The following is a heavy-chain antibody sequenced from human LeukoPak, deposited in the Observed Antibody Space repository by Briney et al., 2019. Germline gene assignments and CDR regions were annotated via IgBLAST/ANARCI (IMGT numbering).Heavy chain of an antibody. CDR2: ISSSSSTI. Sequence: GGSLRLSCAASGFTFSSYSMNWVRQAPGKGLEWVSYISSSSSTIYYADSVKGRFTTSRDNAKNSLYLQMNSLRAEDTAVYYCARDGPRTYYYDSSGHNGAFDIWGQGTMVTVSS. V-gene: IGHV3-48*01. CDR1: GFTFSSYS. J-gene: IGHJ3*02. D-gene: IGHD3-22*01. CDR3: ARDGPRTYYYDSSGHNGAFDI.